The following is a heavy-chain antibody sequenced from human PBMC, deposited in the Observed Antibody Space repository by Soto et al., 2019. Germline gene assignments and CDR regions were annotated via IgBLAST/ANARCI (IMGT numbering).Heavy chain of an antibody. Sequence: LKISCKGSGHSFTSYWIGWVRQMPGKGLEWMGIIYPGDSDTRYSPSYQGQVTISADKSISTAYLQWSSLKASDTAMYYCARHGGVATANDYYYYGMDVWGQGTTVTVSS. CDR3: ARHGGVATANDYYYYGMDV. J-gene: IGHJ6*02. V-gene: IGHV5-51*01. D-gene: IGHD5-12*01. CDR1: GHSFTSYW. CDR2: IYPGDSDT.